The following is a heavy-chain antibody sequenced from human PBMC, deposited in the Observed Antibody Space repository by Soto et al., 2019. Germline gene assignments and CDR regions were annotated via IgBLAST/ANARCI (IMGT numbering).Heavy chain of an antibody. Sequence: QVQLVQSGAEVKKPGSSVKVSCKASGGTFSSYTISWVRQAPGQGLEWMGRIIPILGIAKYAQKFQGRVTITADKSTSRAYMELSSLRSEDTDVYYCARALTLGATVDYWGQGTLVTVSS. J-gene: IGHJ4*02. D-gene: IGHD1-26*01. V-gene: IGHV1-69*02. CDR1: GGTFSSYT. CDR2: IIPILGIA. CDR3: ARALTLGATVDY.